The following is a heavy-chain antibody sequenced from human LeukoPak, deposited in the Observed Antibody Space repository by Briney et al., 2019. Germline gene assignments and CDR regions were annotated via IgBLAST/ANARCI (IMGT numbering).Heavy chain of an antibody. D-gene: IGHD6-19*01. CDR2: IYTGGST. V-gene: IGHV3-53*01. J-gene: IGHJ4*02. Sequence: GRSLRLSCAASGFSVSSNYMGWVRQVSGKGLEWGSVIYTGGSTYYADSVKGRFTISRDDSKNTLFLQMSSLRAEDTAVYYCARVRSDSSGWYEFDYWGQGTLVTVS. CDR3: ARVRSDSSGWYEFDY. CDR1: GFSVSSNY.